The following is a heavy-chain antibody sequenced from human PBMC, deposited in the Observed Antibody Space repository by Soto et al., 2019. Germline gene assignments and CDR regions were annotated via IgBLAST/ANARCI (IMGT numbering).Heavy chain of an antibody. Sequence: ASVKVSCKASGGTFSSYAISWVRQAPGQGLEWMGWIFPIFGTANYAQKFQGRVTMTADESTSTAYMELSSLRSEDTAVYYWARYLVGADPVSEDFQHWGQGTLVTVSS. CDR2: IFPIFGTA. V-gene: IGHV1-69*13. CDR3: ARYLVGADPVSEDFQH. CDR1: GGTFSSYA. J-gene: IGHJ1*01. D-gene: IGHD1-26*01.